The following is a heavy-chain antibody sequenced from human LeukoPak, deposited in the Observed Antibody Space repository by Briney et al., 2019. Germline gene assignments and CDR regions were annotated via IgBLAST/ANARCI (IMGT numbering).Heavy chain of an antibody. D-gene: IGHD1-14*01. CDR3: AKRSNRHGMDV. CDR1: GYTFTSYD. J-gene: IGHJ6*02. Sequence: WGSVKVSCMASGYTFTSYDINWVRQATGQGLEWMGWMNPNSGNTGYAQKFQGRVTMTRNTTISTAYMELSSLRSEDTAVYYCAKRSNRHGMDVWGQGTTVTVSS. CDR2: MNPNSGNT. V-gene: IGHV1-8*01.